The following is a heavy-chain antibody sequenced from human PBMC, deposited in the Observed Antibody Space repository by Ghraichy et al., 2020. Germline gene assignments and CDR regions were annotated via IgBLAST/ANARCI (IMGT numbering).Heavy chain of an antibody. CDR3: ARAANREYYDFWSGYQSTYFDY. V-gene: IGHV3-21*01. CDR2: ISSSSSYI. Sequence: PGGSLRLSCAASGFTFSSYSMNWVRQAPGKGLEWVSSISSSSSYIYYADSVKGRFTISRDNAKNSLYLQMNSLRAEDTAVYYCARAANREYYDFWSGYQSTYFDYWGQGTLVTVSS. CDR1: GFTFSSYS. D-gene: IGHD3-3*01. J-gene: IGHJ4*02.